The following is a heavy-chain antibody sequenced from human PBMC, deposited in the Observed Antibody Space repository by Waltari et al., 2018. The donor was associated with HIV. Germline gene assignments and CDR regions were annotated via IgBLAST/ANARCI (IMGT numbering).Heavy chain of an antibody. D-gene: IGHD3-10*01. CDR1: GFSLSTSGVG. CDR2: IYWDDDK. V-gene: IGHV2-5*02. Sequence: QITLKESGPTLVKPTQTLTLTCTFSGFSLSTSGVGVGWIRQPPGKALEWLALIYWDDDKRYSPSLKSRLTITKDTSKNQVVLTMTNMDPVDTATYYCAHSPRGTMVRGVIIRDAFDIWGQGTMVTVSS. CDR3: AHSPRGTMVRGVIIRDAFDI. J-gene: IGHJ3*02.